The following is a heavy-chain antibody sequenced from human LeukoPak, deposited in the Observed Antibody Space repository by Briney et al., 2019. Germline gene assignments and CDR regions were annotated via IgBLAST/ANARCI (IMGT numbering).Heavy chain of an antibody. Sequence: GGSPSLSCAASGFNFDSYAMSWVRQAPGKGLEWVSTISGSGGSTYYADSVKGRFTISRDNSKNTLFLQMNRLRAEDTAIYYCAKEAWGSYDSSGYYVDYWGQGTLVTVSS. CDR3: AKEAWGSYDSSGYYVDY. CDR1: GFNFDSYA. D-gene: IGHD3-22*01. V-gene: IGHV3-23*01. CDR2: ISGSGGST. J-gene: IGHJ4*02.